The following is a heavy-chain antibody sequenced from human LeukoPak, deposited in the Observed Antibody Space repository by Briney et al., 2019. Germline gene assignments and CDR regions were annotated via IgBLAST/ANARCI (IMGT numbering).Heavy chain of an antibody. Sequence: ASVKVSCKASGYTFTSYAMHWVRQAPGQRLEWMGWINAGNGNTKYSQKFQGRVTITRDTSASTAYMELSSLRSEDTAVYYCARVYCSSTNCYEADVWGKGTTVTVSS. D-gene: IGHD2-2*01. J-gene: IGHJ6*04. V-gene: IGHV1-3*01. CDR3: ARVYCSSTNCYEADV. CDR1: GYTFTSYA. CDR2: INAGNGNT.